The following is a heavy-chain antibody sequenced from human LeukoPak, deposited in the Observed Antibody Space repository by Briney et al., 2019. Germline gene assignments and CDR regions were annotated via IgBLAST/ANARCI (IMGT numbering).Heavy chain of an antibody. V-gene: IGHV4-34*01. CDR1: GGSFSGYY. CDR3: ARFIPWAFDI. CDR2: INHSGST. Sequence: SETLSLTCAVYGGSFSGYYWSWIRQPPGKGLEWIGEINHSGSTNYNPSLKSRVTISVDTSKDQFSLKLSSVTAADTAVYYCARFIPWAFDIWGQGTMVTVSS. J-gene: IGHJ3*02. D-gene: IGHD2-21*01.